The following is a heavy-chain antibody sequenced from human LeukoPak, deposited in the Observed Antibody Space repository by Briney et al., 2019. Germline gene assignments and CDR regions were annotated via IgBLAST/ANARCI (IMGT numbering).Heavy chain of an antibody. Sequence: ASVKVSCKASGYTFTSYDINWVRQATGQGLEWMGWMNPNSGNTGYAQKFQGRVTITRNTSISTAYMELSSLRSEDTAVYYCARDLYSSSWYPRTNYFDYWGQGTLVTVSS. CDR3: ARDLYSSSWYPRTNYFDY. CDR1: GYTFTSYD. J-gene: IGHJ4*02. V-gene: IGHV1-8*03. D-gene: IGHD6-13*01. CDR2: MNPNSGNT.